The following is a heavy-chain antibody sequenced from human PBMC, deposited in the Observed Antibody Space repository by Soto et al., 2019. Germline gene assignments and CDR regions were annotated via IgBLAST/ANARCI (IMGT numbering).Heavy chain of an antibody. CDR2: IGGSGSGT. D-gene: IGHD1-26*01. CDR3: AKNIMGPNTAFDY. V-gene: IGHV3-23*01. Sequence: HPGGSLRLSCAASGFTFNNYAMSWVRQAPGKGLEWVSAIGGSGSGTYYADSVKGRFTISRDSSKNTLSLQMNSLRAEDTAIYYCAKNIMGPNTAFDYWGQGTLVTVSS. CDR1: GFTFNNYA. J-gene: IGHJ4*02.